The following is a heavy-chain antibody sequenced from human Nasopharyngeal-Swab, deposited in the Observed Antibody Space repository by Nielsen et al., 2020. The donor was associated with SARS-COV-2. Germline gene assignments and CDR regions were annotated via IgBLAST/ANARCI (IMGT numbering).Heavy chain of an antibody. V-gene: IGHV1-69*01. Sequence: WARQAPGQGLEWMGGIIPIFGTAKYAQKFQGRVTITADESTSTAYMELSSLRSEDTAVYYCAKGNVTLIRGVIENYYYYGMDVWGQGTTVTVSS. CDR3: AKGNVTLIRGVIENYYYYGMDV. CDR2: IIPIFGTA. D-gene: IGHD3-10*01. J-gene: IGHJ6*02.